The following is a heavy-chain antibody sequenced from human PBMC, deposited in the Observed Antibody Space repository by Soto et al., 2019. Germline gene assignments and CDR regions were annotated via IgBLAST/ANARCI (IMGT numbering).Heavy chain of an antibody. D-gene: IGHD6-13*01. V-gene: IGHV4-39*01. Sequence: QLQLQESGPGLVKPSETLSLSCTVSGGSISSSSHYWGWIRQSPGRGLEWIGSIYYSGSTYYNPSLKDRVTSSVDTSNNEFSLRVRSVTAADTAVYYCAGRERAGGTDWWFGPWGQGTLVTVSS. CDR1: GGSISSSSHY. CDR2: IYYSGST. J-gene: IGHJ5*02. CDR3: AGRERAGGTDWWFGP.